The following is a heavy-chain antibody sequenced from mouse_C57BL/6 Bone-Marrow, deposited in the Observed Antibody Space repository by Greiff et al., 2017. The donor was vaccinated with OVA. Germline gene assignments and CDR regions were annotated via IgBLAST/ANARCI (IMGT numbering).Heavy chain of an antibody. Sequence: QVHVKQSGAELVRPGASVTLSCKASGYTFTDYEMHWVKQTPVHGLEWIGAIDPETGGTAYNQKFKGKAILTADKSSSTAYMELRSLTSEDSAVYYCTTVDAMDYWGQGTSVTVSS. V-gene: IGHV1-15*01. CDR3: TTVDAMDY. CDR2: IDPETGGT. CDR1: GYTFTDYE. D-gene: IGHD1-1*01. J-gene: IGHJ4*01.